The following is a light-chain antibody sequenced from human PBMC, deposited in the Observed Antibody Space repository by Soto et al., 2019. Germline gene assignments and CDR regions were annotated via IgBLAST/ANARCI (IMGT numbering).Light chain of an antibody. Sequence: DSQMTQSPPSLSASLRPKLGITCRPIQSISTYLDWYQVTPGKAPKVLIYAASTLQDGVPSRFSGSGSGTDFTLTINSLQPEDFATYYCQKNYNLPPWTFGKGTKVDIK. CDR3: QKNYNLPPWT. CDR2: AAS. CDR1: QSISTY. V-gene: IGKV1-39*01. J-gene: IGKJ1*01.